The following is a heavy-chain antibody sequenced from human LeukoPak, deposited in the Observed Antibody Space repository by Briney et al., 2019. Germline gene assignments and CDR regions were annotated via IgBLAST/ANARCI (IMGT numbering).Heavy chain of an antibody. V-gene: IGHV3-30*03. CDR2: ISNDGSDK. D-gene: IGHD3-9*01. J-gene: IGHJ4*02. CDR3: ARDGQDILTGYNPSYYFDY. CDR1: GFTFSDYG. Sequence: GGSLRLSCAASGFTFSDYGMHWVRQAPGKGLEWVAVISNDGSDKHYADSVKGRFTISRDNSKNTLYLQMNSLRAEDTAVYYCARDGQDILTGYNPSYYFDYWGQGTLVTVSS.